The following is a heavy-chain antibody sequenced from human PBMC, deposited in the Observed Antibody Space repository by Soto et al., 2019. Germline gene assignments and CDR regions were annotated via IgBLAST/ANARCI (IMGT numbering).Heavy chain of an antibody. V-gene: IGHV1-69*08. J-gene: IGHJ5*02. D-gene: IGHD3-3*01. CDR3: ARDGNYDFWSGYNGDWFDP. CDR2: IIPILGIA. CDR1: GGTFSSYT. Sequence: QVQLVQSGAEVKKPGSSVKVSCKASGGTFSSYTISWVRQAPGQGLEWRGRIIPILGIANYAQKFQDRVTITADKSTSTAYMELSSLRSEDTAVYYCARDGNYDFWSGYNGDWFDPWGQGTLVTVSS.